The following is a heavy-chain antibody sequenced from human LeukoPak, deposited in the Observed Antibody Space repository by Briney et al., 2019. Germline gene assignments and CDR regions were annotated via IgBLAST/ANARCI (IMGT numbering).Heavy chain of an antibody. D-gene: IGHD1-26*01. V-gene: IGHV3-7*01. J-gene: IGHJ4*02. CDR1: GLIFNNYW. CDR3: ARVSGGFGTYRVDS. Sequence: PGGPLRLSCAASGLIFNNYWMTWVRRAPGKGLEGVANIKQDGSGTYYVGSVRGRFTISRDNAKNSLYLQMNSLRADDTALYYCARVSGGFGTYRVDSWGQGTLVTVSS. CDR2: IKQDGSGT.